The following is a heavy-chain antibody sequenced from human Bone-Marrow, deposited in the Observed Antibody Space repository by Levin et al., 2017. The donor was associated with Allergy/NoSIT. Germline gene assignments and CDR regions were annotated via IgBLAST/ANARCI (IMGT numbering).Heavy chain of an antibody. J-gene: IGHJ6*03. Sequence: SLKISCAASGFTFDDYAMHWVRQAPGKGLEWVSGISWNSGSIGYADSVKGRFTISRDNAKNSLYLQMNSLRAEDTALYYCAKAVKWNYMDVWGKGTTVTVSS. CDR1: GFTFDDYA. CDR3: AKAVKWNYMDV. V-gene: IGHV3-9*01. CDR2: ISWNSGSI. D-gene: IGHD1-26*01.